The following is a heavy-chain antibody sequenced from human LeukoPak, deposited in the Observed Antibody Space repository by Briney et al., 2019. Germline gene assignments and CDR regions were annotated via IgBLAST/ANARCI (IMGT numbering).Heavy chain of an antibody. V-gene: IGHV3-48*04. CDR1: GFPFTLYN. D-gene: IGHD4-17*01. J-gene: IGHJ4*02. Sequence: GGSLRLSCEVSGFPFTLYNMNWVRQAPGKGLEWLSYISSSTNTIYYADSVKGRFTISRDNAKNSLYLQMNGLGAEDTAVYYCAREQYGDYGGIDYWGQGTLVTVSS. CDR2: ISSSTNTI. CDR3: AREQYGDYGGIDY.